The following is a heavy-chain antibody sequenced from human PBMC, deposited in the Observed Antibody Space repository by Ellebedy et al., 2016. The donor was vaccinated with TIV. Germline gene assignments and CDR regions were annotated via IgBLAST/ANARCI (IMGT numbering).Heavy chain of an antibody. Sequence: ETLSLTCAASGFTFSNYWMHWVRQAPGKGLVWVSHINSDGSGTIYADSVEGRFTISRDNANNTLFLQMNSLRAEDTAVYYCAREDSGSSRSFGYWGQGTLVTVSS. V-gene: IGHV3-74*01. CDR3: AREDSGSSRSFGY. CDR1: GFTFSNYW. J-gene: IGHJ4*02. D-gene: IGHD1-26*01. CDR2: INSDGSGT.